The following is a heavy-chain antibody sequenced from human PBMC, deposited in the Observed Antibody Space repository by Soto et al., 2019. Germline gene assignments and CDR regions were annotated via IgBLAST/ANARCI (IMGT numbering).Heavy chain of an antibody. Sequence: TLSLTCTVSGGSISSGGYYWSWIRQHPGKGLEWIGYIYYSGSTYYNPSLKSRVTISVDTSKNQFSLRLSSVTAADTAVYYCARTYGDYFDYWGQGTLVTVSS. D-gene: IGHD4-17*01. J-gene: IGHJ4*02. CDR2: IYYSGST. V-gene: IGHV4-31*03. CDR3: ARTYGDYFDY. CDR1: GGSISSGGYY.